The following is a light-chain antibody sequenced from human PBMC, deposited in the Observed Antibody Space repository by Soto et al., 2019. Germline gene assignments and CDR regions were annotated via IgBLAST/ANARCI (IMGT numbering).Light chain of an antibody. J-gene: IGKJ5*01. CDR1: QSVSSY. CDR3: QQRSNWPQMT. V-gene: IGKV3-11*01. Sequence: EIVLTQSPATLSLSPGERATLSCRASQSVSSYLAWYQQQPGQAPRLLIYDASNRATGIPARFSGSGSGTDFTLTISSREPEDFAVYYCQQRSNWPQMTFGHGTRLEIK. CDR2: DAS.